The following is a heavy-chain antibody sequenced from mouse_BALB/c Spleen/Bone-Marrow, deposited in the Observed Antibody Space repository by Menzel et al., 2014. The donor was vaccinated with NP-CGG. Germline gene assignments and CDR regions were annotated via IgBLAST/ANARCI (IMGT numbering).Heavy chain of an antibody. J-gene: IGHJ1*01. CDR2: ISSGGST. CDR3: ARVTDTFYYGSSYWYFEV. CDR1: GFTFSSYA. V-gene: IGHV5-6-5*01. D-gene: IGHD1-1*01. Sequence: EVKLMESGGGLVKPGGSLKLSCAASGFTFSSYAMSWVRQTPEKRLEWVASISSGGSTYYPDSVKGRFTISRDNVRNILYLQMSSLRSEDTAMYYCARVTDTFYYGSSYWYFEVWGAGTTVTVSS.